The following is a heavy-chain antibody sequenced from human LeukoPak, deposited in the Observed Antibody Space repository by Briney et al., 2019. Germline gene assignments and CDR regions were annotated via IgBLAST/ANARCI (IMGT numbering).Heavy chain of an antibody. Sequence: ASVKVSCKASGYTFTGYYMHWVRQAPGQGLEWMGRINPNSGGTNYAQKFQGRVTMTRDTSISTAYMELSRLRSNDTAVYYCARVTPLYYYDSSGYYYYYYYMDVWGKGTTAAVSS. D-gene: IGHD3-22*01. V-gene: IGHV1-2*06. CDR3: ARVTPLYYYDSSGYYYYYYYMDV. CDR1: GYTFTGYY. CDR2: INPNSGGT. J-gene: IGHJ6*03.